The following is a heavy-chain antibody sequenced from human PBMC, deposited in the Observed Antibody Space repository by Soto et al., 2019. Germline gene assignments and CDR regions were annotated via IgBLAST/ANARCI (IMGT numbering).Heavy chain of an antibody. J-gene: IGHJ3*02. Sequence: GGSLRLSCAASGFTFSSYAMSWVRQAPGKGLEWVSAISGSGGSAYYADSVKGRFTISRDNSKNTLYLQMNSLRAEDTAVYYCARDRYDILTGYYNEDDAFDIWGQGTMVTVSS. V-gene: IGHV3-23*01. D-gene: IGHD3-9*01. CDR2: ISGSGGSA. CDR1: GFTFSSYA. CDR3: ARDRYDILTGYYNEDDAFDI.